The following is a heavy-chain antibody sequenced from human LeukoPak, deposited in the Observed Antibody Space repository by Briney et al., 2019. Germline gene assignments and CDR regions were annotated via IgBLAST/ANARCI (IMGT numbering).Heavy chain of an antibody. Sequence: GGSLRLSCAASGFTFSSYAMNWVRQAPGKGLEWVSSISGSSSYIYYADSVKGRFSISRDNAKNSLYLQMNSLRAEDTAVYYCARDLLGWELHYFDYWGQGTLVTVSS. D-gene: IGHD1-26*01. J-gene: IGHJ4*02. CDR3: ARDLLGWELHYFDY. V-gene: IGHV3-21*01. CDR1: GFTFSSYA. CDR2: ISGSSSYI.